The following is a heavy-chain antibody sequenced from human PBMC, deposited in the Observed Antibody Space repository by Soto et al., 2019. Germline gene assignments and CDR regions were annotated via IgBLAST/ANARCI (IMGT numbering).Heavy chain of an antibody. CDR2: INHSGGT. CDR1: SGSFSGYY. Sequence: PSETLSLTCGLYSGSFSGYYWSWIRQPPGKGLAWLGQINHSGGTNYNPSLETRATISVGSSKTQCPLKVSSVTAAYAAVYYCARGVWNHDYWVQGILVTVSS. CDR3: ARGVWNHDY. V-gene: IGHV4-34*01. D-gene: IGHD1-1*01. J-gene: IGHJ4*02.